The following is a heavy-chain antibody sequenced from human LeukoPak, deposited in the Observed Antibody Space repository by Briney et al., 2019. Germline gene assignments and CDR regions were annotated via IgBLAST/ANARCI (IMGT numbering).Heavy chain of an antibody. CDR1: GCTFTSYG. D-gene: IGHD3-3*01. CDR3: ARNTYYDFWSGYFNYYYYMDV. CDR2: ISAYNGNT. V-gene: IGHV1-18*01. Sequence: ASVKVSCKASGCTFTSYGISWVRQAPGQGLEWMGWISAYNGNTNYAQKLQGRVTMTTDTSTSTAYMELRSLRSDDTAVYYCARNTYYDFWSGYFNYYYYMDVWGKGTTVTVSS. J-gene: IGHJ6*03.